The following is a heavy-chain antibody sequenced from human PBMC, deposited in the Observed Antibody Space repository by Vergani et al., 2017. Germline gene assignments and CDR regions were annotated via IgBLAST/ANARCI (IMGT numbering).Heavy chain of an antibody. D-gene: IGHD2-21*01. CDR3: VREXSYCGSTTCRNPSYVYYYHMDV. CDR1: GFTFSTHV. J-gene: IGHJ6*03. Sequence: QVQLVESGGGVVQPGRSLRLSRTSSGFTFSTHVMHWVPQAPGKGLEWVAIIYYDGSKKYYADSVKGRFTISRYNSRTKLDLLMSSLRVEDTAIYYCVREXSYCGSTTCRNPSYVYYYHMDVWGEGTTVTVSS. V-gene: IGHV3-33*01. CDR2: IYYDGSKK.